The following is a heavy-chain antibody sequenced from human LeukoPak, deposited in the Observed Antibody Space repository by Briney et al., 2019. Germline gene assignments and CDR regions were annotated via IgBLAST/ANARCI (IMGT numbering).Heavy chain of an antibody. CDR2: ISGSGGST. J-gene: IGHJ4*02. Sequence: GGSLRLSCSPSGVPFSSYAMSWVRQAPGKGLEWVSAISGSGGSTYYADSVKGRSTISRDNSKNTLYLQMNSLRAEDTAVYYCATGWRGSFFEFDYWGQGTLVTVSS. V-gene: IGHV3-23*01. D-gene: IGHD1-26*01. CDR3: ATGWRGSFFEFDY. CDR1: GVPFSSYA.